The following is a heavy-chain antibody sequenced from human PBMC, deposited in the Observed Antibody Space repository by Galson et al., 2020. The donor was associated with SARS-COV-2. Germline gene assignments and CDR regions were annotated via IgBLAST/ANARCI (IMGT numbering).Heavy chain of an antibody. V-gene: IGHV4-39*01. CDR2: VYYSGST. J-gene: IGHJ5*02. Sequence: SETLSLTCTVSGGSISSSSYYWGWIRQPPGKGLEWIGSVYYSGSTYYNPSLKSRATISVDTSKNQFSLKLSSVTAADTAVYYCARPALIRGSESTSNWFDPWGQGTLVTVSS. CDR3: ARPALIRGSESTSNWFDP. D-gene: IGHD3-10*01. CDR1: GGSISSSSYY.